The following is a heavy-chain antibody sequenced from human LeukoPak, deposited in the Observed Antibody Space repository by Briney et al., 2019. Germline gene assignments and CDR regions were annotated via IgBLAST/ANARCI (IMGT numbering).Heavy chain of an antibody. CDR2: IDPSDSYT. Sequence: GESLRISCQGSGYSFTSYWISWVRQMPGKGLEWMGRIDPSDSYTNYSPSFQGHVAISADKSISTAYLQWSSLKASDTAMYYCARRQGCSSTSCPPDYWGQGTLVTVSP. CDR3: ARRQGCSSTSCPPDY. J-gene: IGHJ4*02. V-gene: IGHV5-10-1*01. CDR1: GYSFTSYW. D-gene: IGHD2-2*01.